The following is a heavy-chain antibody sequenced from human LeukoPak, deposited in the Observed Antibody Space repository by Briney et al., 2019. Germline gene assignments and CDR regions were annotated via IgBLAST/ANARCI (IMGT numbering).Heavy chain of an antibody. V-gene: IGHV3-9*01. Sequence: PGGSLRLSCAASGFTFDDYAMHWVRQAPGKGLEWVSGISWNSGSIGYADSVKGRFTISRDNAKNSLYLQMNSLRAEDTALYYCAKDLQAVAAYYFDYWGQGTLVTVSS. CDR1: GFTFDDYA. CDR3: AKDLQAVAAYYFDY. D-gene: IGHD6-19*01. J-gene: IGHJ4*02. CDR2: ISWNSGSI.